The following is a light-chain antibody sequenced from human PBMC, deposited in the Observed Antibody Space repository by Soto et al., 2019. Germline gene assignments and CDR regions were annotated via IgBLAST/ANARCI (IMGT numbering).Light chain of an antibody. Sequence: EIVMTQSPATLSVSPGERATLSCRASQSVSSTLAWYQQKPGQAPRLLIYGASTRATGIPARFSGSGSGTEFTLTISSLQSEDFAVYYCQQYNNWPGTFGQRSIVDVK. V-gene: IGKV3-15*01. CDR3: QQYNNWPGT. CDR1: QSVSST. J-gene: IGKJ1*01. CDR2: GAS.